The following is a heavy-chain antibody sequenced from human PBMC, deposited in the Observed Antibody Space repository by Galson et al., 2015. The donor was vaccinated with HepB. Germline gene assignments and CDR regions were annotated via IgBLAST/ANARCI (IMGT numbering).Heavy chain of an antibody. CDR1: GYTLTELS. Sequence: SVKVSCKVSGYTLTELSMHWVRQAPGKGLEWMGGFGPEDGETIYAQKFQGRVTMTEDTSTDTAYMELSSLRSEDTAVYYCATTDSSGFSADYWGQGTLVTVSS. D-gene: IGHD3-22*01. J-gene: IGHJ4*02. CDR2: FGPEDGET. V-gene: IGHV1-24*01. CDR3: ATTDSSGFSADY.